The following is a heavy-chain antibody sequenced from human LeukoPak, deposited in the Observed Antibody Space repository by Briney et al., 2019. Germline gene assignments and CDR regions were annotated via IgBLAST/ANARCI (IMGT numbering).Heavy chain of an antibody. V-gene: IGHV2-5*02. D-gene: IGHD6-19*01. CDR2: IYWDDDK. CDR1: GFSLSTSGVG. Sequence: SGPTLVHPTQPLTLTCTFSGFSLSTSGVGVGWIRQPPEKALEWLALIYWDDDKGYSPSLKSRLTITKDTSKNQVVLTMTNMDPVDTATYYCAHKIQSSSGWYSFDYWGQGTLVTVSS. J-gene: IGHJ4*02. CDR3: AHKIQSSSGWYSFDY.